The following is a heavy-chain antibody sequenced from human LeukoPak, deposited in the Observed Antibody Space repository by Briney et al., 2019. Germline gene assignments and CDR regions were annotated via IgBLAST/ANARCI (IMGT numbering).Heavy chain of an antibody. Sequence: GRSLRLSCAASGFTFSSYGMHWVRQAPRKGLEWVAVIWYDGSNKYYADSVKGRFTISRDNPKNTLYLQMNSLRAEDTAVYYCARDRGSGALANFDYWGQGTLVTVSS. CDR3: ARDRGSGALANFDY. D-gene: IGHD3-16*01. J-gene: IGHJ4*02. CDR2: IWYDGSNK. CDR1: GFTFSSYG. V-gene: IGHV3-33*01.